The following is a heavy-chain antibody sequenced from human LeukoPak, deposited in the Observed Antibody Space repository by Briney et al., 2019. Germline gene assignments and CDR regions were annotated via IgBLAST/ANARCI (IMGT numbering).Heavy chain of an antibody. J-gene: IGHJ4*02. CDR3: TRAAEQRPIDY. V-gene: IGHV3-74*01. CDR1: GFDLSDYW. D-gene: IGHD6-25*01. Sequence: GGSLRLSCAAPGFDLSDYWMHWVRQTPGKGLVWVSRINSEGGLISYADSVKGRFTIYRDNAKNTLYLQMNSLTAEDTAMYYCTRAAEQRPIDYWGQGTLVTVSS. CDR2: INSEGGLI.